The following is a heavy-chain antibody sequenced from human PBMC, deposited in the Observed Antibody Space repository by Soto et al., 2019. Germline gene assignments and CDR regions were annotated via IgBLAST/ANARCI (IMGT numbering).Heavy chain of an antibody. V-gene: IGHV4-34*01. CDR2: INHSGST. CDR3: ARGPIAKGLGPCDY. Sequence: TSETLSLTCAVNGGSFSVYYWSWIRQPPGRGLEWVGEINHSGSTNYNPSLKSRVTMSVDTSKNQFSLKLSSVTAADTAVYYCARGPIAKGLGPCDYWGQGTLVTVSS. CDR1: GGSFSVYY. J-gene: IGHJ4*02.